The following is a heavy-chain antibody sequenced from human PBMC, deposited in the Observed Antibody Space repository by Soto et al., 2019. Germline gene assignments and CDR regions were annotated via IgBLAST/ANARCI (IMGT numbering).Heavy chain of an antibody. J-gene: IGHJ6*02. CDR2: ANPESGQA. V-gene: IGHV1-8*01. D-gene: IGHD2-21*02. Sequence: VQLVQSGAEVKKPGASVKVAGKATGYSFITYDITWVRQATGQGVEWMGWANPESGQAGYAQKFQGRVTMTSNTATSTAYMELSGLRAEDTAVYFCARWGVTQYGFDVWGQGATVTVSS. CDR1: GYSFITYD. CDR3: ARWGVTQYGFDV.